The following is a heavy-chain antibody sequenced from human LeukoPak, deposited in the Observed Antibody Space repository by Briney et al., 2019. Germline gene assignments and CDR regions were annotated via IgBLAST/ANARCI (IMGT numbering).Heavy chain of an antibody. Sequence: GGSLSLSCAASGLTFSTYAMTWVRKAPGEGLGWVSSIGGSSTSLYYADSLKGRFTISRDNAKNSLYLQLNSLRAEDTAVYYCARESGGDLGEAFDIWGQGTMVTVSS. CDR3: ARESGGDLGEAFDI. D-gene: IGHD1-26*01. CDR2: IGGSSTSL. J-gene: IGHJ3*02. V-gene: IGHV3-21*01. CDR1: GLTFSTYA.